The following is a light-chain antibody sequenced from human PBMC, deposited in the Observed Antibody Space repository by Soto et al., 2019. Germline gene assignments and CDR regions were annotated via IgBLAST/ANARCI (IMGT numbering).Light chain of an antibody. J-gene: IGKJ5*01. Sequence: LGFIQSPVTLSLSTGDRATLSCRASQSVSTYLAWYRQTPGQAPRLLIYDTSNRATGVPPRFSGSRSGTDFTLTISSVEPEDFAVFYCHQRNTFGQGTRLEI. V-gene: IGKV3-11*01. CDR1: QSVSTY. CDR2: DTS. CDR3: HQRNT.